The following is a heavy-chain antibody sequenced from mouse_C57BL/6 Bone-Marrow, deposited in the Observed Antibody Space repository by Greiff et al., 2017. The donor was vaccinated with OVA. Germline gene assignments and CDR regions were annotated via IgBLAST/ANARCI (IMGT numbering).Heavy chain of an antibody. D-gene: IGHD2-4*01. CDR2: IDPSDSYT. Sequence: QVQLKQPGAELVKPGASVKLSCKASGYTFTSYWMQWVKQRPGQGLEWIGEIDPSDSYTNYNQKFKGKATLTVDTSSSTAYMQLSSLTSEDSAVYYCAKIYYDYPFAYWGQGTLVTVSA. V-gene: IGHV1-50*01. CDR1: GYTFTSYW. CDR3: AKIYYDYPFAY. J-gene: IGHJ3*01.